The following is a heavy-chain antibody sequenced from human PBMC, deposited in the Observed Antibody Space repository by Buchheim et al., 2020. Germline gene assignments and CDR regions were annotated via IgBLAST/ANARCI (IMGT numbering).Heavy chain of an antibody. Sequence: EVQLVESGGGLVQPGGSLRLSCAASGFTFSSYEMNWVRQAPGKGLEWVSYISSSGSTIYYADSVKGRFTISRDNAKNSLYSQMNSLRAEDTAVYYCAILWFGELLPYYYYGMDVWGQGTT. CDR2: ISSSGSTI. CDR1: GFTFSSYE. D-gene: IGHD3-10*01. J-gene: IGHJ6*02. CDR3: AILWFGELLPYYYYGMDV. V-gene: IGHV3-48*03.